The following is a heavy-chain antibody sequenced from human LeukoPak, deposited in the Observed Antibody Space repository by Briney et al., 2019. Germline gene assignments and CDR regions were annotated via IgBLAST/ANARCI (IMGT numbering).Heavy chain of an antibody. CDR1: GYTFTNYD. V-gene: IGHV1-8*03. J-gene: IGHJ4*02. CDR2: MNPNSGNT. CDR3: ARVGDYGANSAMVMTP. D-gene: IGHD4-23*01. Sequence: ASVKVSCKASGYTFTNYDINWVRQATGQGLEWMGWMNPNSGNTNYAQKFQGRVTITADKSTNTVYMEVSRLTSEDTAVYYCARVGDYGANSAMVMTPWGQGTLVTVSS.